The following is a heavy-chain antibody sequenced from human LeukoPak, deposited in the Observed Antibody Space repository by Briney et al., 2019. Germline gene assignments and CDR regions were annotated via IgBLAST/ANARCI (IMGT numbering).Heavy chain of an antibody. D-gene: IGHD2-15*01. Sequence: TEPLALTCSVSGGASRCYYWIWIRQTTGKGLEWIGYIYYSGSPNYNPSLKSRVTISVDTSKNQFSLKLSSVTAADTAVDYCAGSPLGYCSGGSCYSDWTYYYYGMDVWGQGTTVTVSS. CDR2: IYYSGSP. V-gene: IGHV4-59*01. CDR1: GGASRCYY. CDR3: AGSPLGYCSGGSCYSDWTYYYYGMDV. J-gene: IGHJ6*02.